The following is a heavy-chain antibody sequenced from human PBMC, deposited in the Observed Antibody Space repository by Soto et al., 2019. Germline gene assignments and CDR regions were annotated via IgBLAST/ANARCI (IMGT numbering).Heavy chain of an antibody. CDR1: GFTFSSYA. Sequence: EVQLLESGGGLVQPGGSLRLSCAASGFTFSSYAMSWVRQAPGKGLEWVSAISSSGGSTYYADSVKGRFTISRDNSKNTLYLQMNSLRAEDSAVVDCAKEQIAGYDYFDYWGQGTLVTGSS. V-gene: IGHV3-23*01. CDR3: AKEQIAGYDYFDY. D-gene: IGHD6-13*01. J-gene: IGHJ4*02. CDR2: ISSSGGST.